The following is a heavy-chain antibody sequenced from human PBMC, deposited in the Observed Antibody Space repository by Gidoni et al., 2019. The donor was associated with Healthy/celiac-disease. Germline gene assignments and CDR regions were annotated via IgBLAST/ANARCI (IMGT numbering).Heavy chain of an antibody. V-gene: IGHV3-9*01. D-gene: IGHD3-16*02. CDR3: AKGSSELSSRPSWCDP. Sequence: EVQLVESGGGLVPPGRSLRLSCASSGFTFDDYALHWVRRAPGKGLEWVSGISWNSGSIGYADCVKGRFTSSRDNAKNSLYLQMNSLRAEDTALYYCAKGSSELSSRPSWCDPWGQGTLVTVSS. J-gene: IGHJ5*02. CDR1: GFTFDDYA. CDR2: ISWNSGSI.